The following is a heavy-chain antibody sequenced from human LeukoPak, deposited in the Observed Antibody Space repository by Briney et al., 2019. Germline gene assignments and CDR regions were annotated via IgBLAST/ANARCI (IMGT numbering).Heavy chain of an antibody. CDR1: GFTFSSYA. CDR3: VKDLYYDILTGYSRGAFDI. V-gene: IGHV3-64D*06. Sequence: GGSLRLSCSASGFTFSSYAMHWVRQAPGKGLEYVSAISSNGGSTYYADSVKGRFTTSRDNSKNTLYLQMSSLRAEDTAVYYCVKDLYYDILTGYSRGAFDIWGQGTMVTVSS. J-gene: IGHJ3*02. D-gene: IGHD3-9*01. CDR2: ISSNGGST.